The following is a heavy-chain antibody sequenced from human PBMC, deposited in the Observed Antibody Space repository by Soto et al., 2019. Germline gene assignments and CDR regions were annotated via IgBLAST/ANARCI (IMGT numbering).Heavy chain of an antibody. CDR2: IWYDGSNK. CDR3: ARDWNGLYYYYGMDV. J-gene: IGHJ6*02. CDR1: GFTFSSYG. D-gene: IGHD1-1*01. Sequence: VQLVESGGGVVQPGRSLRLSCAASGFTFSSYGMHWVRQAPGKGLEWVAVIWYDGSNKYYADSVKGRFTISRDNSKNTLYLQMNSLRAEDTAVYYCARDWNGLYYYYGMDVWGQGTTVTVSS. V-gene: IGHV3-33*01.